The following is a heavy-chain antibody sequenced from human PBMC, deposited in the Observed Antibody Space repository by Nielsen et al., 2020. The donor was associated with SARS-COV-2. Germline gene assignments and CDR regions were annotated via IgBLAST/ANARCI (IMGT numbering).Heavy chain of an antibody. CDR2: IYDSGST. CDR3: ARADSADYYDSSGYFDY. J-gene: IGHJ4*02. D-gene: IGHD3-22*01. V-gene: IGHV4-4*02. Sequence: WIRQPPGKGLEWIGEIYDSGSTNYNPSLKSRVTISVDKSKNQFSLKLSSVTAADTAVYYCARADSADYYDSSGYFDYWGQGTLVTVSS.